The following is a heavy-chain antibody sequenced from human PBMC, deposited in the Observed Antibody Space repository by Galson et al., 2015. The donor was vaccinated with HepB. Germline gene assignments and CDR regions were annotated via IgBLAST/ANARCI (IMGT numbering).Heavy chain of an antibody. J-gene: IGHJ3*02. Sequence: SLRLSCAASGFTFSSYWMHWVRQAPGKGLVWVSRINSDGSSTSYADSVKGRFTISRDNAKNTLYLQMNSLRAEDTAVYYCATLSGWWKVGAFDIWGQGTMVTVSS. CDR3: ATLSGWWKVGAFDI. CDR2: INSDGSST. CDR1: GFTFSSYW. D-gene: IGHD6-19*01. V-gene: IGHV3-74*01.